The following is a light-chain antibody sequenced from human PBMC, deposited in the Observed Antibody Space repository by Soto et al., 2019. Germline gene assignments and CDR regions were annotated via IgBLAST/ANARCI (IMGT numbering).Light chain of an antibody. V-gene: IGLV2-14*01. J-gene: IGLJ2*01. Sequence: QSALIQPASVSGSPGQSITISCTGTTSDVGGYNHVSWFQQHPGKVPKLMIYDVNNRPSGVSNRFSGSKSGNTASLTISGLQADDEADYYCSSYTNPNTLVFGGGTKLTVL. CDR2: DVN. CDR1: TSDVGGYNH. CDR3: SSYTNPNTLV.